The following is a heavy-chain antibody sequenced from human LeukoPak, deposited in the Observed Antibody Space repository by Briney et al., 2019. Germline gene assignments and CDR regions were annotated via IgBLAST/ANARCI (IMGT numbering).Heavy chain of an antibody. D-gene: IGHD2-21*02. CDR2: ISGSGGST. J-gene: IGHJ4*02. CDR3: AKAAREVVVTASFDY. Sequence: GGSLRLSCAASGFTFSSYAMSWVRQAPGKGLEWVSAISGSGGSTYYAESVKGRFTISRDNSKNTLHLQMNSLRAEDTAVYYCAKAAREVVVTASFDYWGQGTLVTVSS. CDR1: GFTFSSYA. V-gene: IGHV3-23*01.